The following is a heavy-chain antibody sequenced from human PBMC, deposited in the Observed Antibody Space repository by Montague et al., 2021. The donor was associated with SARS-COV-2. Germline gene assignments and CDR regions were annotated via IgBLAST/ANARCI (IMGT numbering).Heavy chain of an antibody. CDR1: GGSFSGYY. V-gene: IGHV4-34*01. CDR3: ARERYSFSLTRGSTWFDP. CDR2: INHSGST. D-gene: IGHD3-9*01. Sequence: SETLSLTCAVYGGSFSGYYWSWIRQPPGKGLEWIEEINHSGSTNCNPSLKSRVTISVDTSKNQFSLKLSSVTAADTAVYYCARERYSFSLTRGSTWFDPWGQGTLGTVSS. J-gene: IGHJ5*02.